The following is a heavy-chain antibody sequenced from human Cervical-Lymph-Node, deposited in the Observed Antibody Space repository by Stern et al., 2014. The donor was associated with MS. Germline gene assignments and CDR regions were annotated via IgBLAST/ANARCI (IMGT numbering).Heavy chain of an antibody. Sequence: VQLVESGSELKRPGASVKVSCKASGYTFINYAMNWVRQAPGQGLEWMGWINTNTGDPTYAQGFIGRFAFSSDTSVSQAYLQISSLKAEDTAVYYGARVGDDILTGYPYGMDVWGQGTTVTVSS. CDR2: INTNTGDP. CDR3: ARVGDDILTGYPYGMDV. CDR1: GYTFINYA. D-gene: IGHD3-9*01. J-gene: IGHJ6*02. V-gene: IGHV7-4-1*02.